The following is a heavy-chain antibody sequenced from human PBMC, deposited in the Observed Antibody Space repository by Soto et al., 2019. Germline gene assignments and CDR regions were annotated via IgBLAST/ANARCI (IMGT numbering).Heavy chain of an antibody. J-gene: IGHJ1*01. CDR1: GGTFSSYA. V-gene: IGHV1-69*12. D-gene: IGHD3-22*01. CDR3: ANNSPDSSGYYLLGYFQH. Sequence: QVQLVQSGAEVKKPGSSVKVSCKASGGTFSSYAISWVRQAPGQGLEWMGGIIPIFGTANYAQKFQGRVTVTADEATSTAYMKLSSLSSEDTAVYYCANNSPDSSGYYLLGYFQHWGQGTLVTVSS. CDR2: IIPIFGTA.